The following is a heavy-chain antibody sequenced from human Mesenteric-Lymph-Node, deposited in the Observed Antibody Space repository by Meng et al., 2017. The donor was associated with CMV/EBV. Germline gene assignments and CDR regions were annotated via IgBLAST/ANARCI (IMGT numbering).Heavy chain of an antibody. CDR1: GDSVSSNSAA. CDR2: TYYRSKWYN. CDR3: ARVGTMVRGVIIDYYYYGMDV. V-gene: IGHV6-1*01. J-gene: IGHJ6*02. Sequence: LRLSCAISGDSVSSNSAAWNWIRQSPSRGLEWLGRTYYRSKWYNDYAVSVKSRITINPDTSKNQFSLQLNSVTPEDTAVYYCARVGTMVRGVIIDYYYYGMDVWGQGTTVTVSS. D-gene: IGHD3-10*01.